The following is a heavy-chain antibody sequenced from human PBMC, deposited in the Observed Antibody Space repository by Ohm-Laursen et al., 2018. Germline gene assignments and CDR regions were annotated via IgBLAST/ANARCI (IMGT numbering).Heavy chain of an antibody. CDR3: ARQEDYDSSGSSGFDY. V-gene: IGHV4-39*01. CDR1: GGSISSSSYY. J-gene: IGHJ4*02. D-gene: IGHD3-22*01. CDR2: IYYSGST. Sequence: TLSLTCTVSGGSISSSSYYWGWIRQPPGKGLEWIGSIYYSGSTYYNPSLKSRVTVSVDTSKNQFSLKLSSVTAADTAVYYCARQEDYDSSGSSGFDYWGQGTLVTVSS.